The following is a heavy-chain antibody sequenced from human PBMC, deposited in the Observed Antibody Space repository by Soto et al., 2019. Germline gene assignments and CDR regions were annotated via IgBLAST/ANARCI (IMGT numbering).Heavy chain of an antibody. CDR1: GGSFSGYY. Sequence: SETLSLTCAVYGGSFSGYYWSWIRQPPGKGLEWIGEINHSGSTNYNPSLKSRVTISVDTSKNQFSLKLSSVTAADTAVYYCGRSSFREVPAALIYYYYSGMAAWGQGTTVTVSS. V-gene: IGHV4-34*01. CDR2: INHSGST. CDR3: GRSSFREVPAALIYYYYSGMAA. J-gene: IGHJ6*02. D-gene: IGHD2-2*01.